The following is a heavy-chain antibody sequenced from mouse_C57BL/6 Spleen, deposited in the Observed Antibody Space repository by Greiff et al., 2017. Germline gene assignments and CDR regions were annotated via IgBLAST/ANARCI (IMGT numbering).Heavy chain of an antibody. CDR3: TGNYDYAMDY. D-gene: IGHD2-1*01. CDR1: GFTFSSYA. CDR2: ISSGGDYI. V-gene: IGHV5-9-1*02. J-gene: IGHJ4*01. Sequence: EVQLEESGEGLVKPGGSLKLSCAASGFTFSSYAMSWVRQTPEKRLEWVAYISSGGDYIYYADTVKGRFTFSRDNARNTLYLQMSSLTSEDTAMYYCTGNYDYAMDYWGQGTSVTVSS.